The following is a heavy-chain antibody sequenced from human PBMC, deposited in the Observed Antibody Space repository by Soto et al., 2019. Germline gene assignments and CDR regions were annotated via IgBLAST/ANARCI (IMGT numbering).Heavy chain of an antibody. CDR3: ARGGLRGTYYYFDC. CDR1: GGSISSYY. V-gene: IGHV4-4*07. J-gene: IGHJ4*02. CDR2: IYTSRNT. D-gene: IGHD1-26*01. Sequence: KTSETLSLTCTFSGGSISSYYWSLIRQPAGKGLEWIGRIYTSRNTNYNPSLKSRVTMSVDTSKNQLSLKLTSVTAADTAVYYCARGGLRGTYYYFDCWGQGTLVTVSS.